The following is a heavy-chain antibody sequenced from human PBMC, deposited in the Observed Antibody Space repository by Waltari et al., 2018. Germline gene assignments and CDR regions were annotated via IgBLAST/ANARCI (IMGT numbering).Heavy chain of an antibody. J-gene: IGHJ4*02. CDR1: GFPFHDYA. Sequence: EVQLVESVGGVMKAGGYLRLSCAASGFPFHDYALHWVRQPPGKGLEWVSLITGDGSSTFYADSVKGRFTISRDNSRNSLYLQMDSLRTEDTALYYCARDPTQGRAYFDNWGQGTPVTVSS. V-gene: IGHV3-43*02. CDR2: ITGDGSST. CDR3: ARDPTQGRAYFDN.